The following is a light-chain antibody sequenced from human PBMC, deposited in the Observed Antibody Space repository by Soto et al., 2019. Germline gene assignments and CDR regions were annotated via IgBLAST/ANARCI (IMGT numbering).Light chain of an antibody. CDR3: QSYDSSLRAWV. CDR1: SSNIGAGYD. J-gene: IGLJ3*02. Sequence: QSVLTQPPSVSGARGQRVTISCTGSSSNIGAGYDVHWYHHLPGTAPKLLIYGNTNRPSGISDRFSASKSGSSASLAITGLQAEDEADYYCQSYDSSLRAWVFGGGTKLTVL. V-gene: IGLV1-40*01. CDR2: GNT.